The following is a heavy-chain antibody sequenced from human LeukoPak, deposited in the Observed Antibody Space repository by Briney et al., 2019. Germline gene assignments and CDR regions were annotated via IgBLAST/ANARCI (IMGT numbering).Heavy chain of an antibody. J-gene: IGHJ4*02. CDR2: MNPNSGNT. V-gene: IGHV1-8*01. D-gene: IGHD6-13*01. CDR3: ARRSIAAAGTDY. CDR1: GYTFTSYD. Sequence: ASVKVSCKASGYTFTSYDINWVRQATGQGLEWMGWMNPNSGNTGYAQKFQGRVTMTRNTSISTAYMELSGLRSEDTAVYYCARRSIAAAGTDYWGQGTLVTVSS.